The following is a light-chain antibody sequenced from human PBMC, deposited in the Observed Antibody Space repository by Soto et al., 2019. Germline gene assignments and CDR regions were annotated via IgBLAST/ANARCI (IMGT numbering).Light chain of an antibody. V-gene: IGKV1-5*03. CDR2: NAS. Sequence: DIQMTQSPSTLSASVGDRVTITCRASQSISSWLAWYQQKPGKAPKLLIYNASALESGVPSRFSGSGSGTAFTLTISGLQPDDFATYYCQHYDTYYQTFGQGTKLEIK. CDR3: QHYDTYYQT. J-gene: IGKJ2*01. CDR1: QSISSW.